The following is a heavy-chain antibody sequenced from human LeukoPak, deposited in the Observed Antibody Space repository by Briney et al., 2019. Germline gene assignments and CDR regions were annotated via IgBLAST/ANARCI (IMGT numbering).Heavy chain of an antibody. CDR1: GFTFSSYS. CDR3: ARGGYCSSTSCYYYYYYGMDV. CDR2: ISSSSSTI. V-gene: IGHV3-48*01. D-gene: IGHD2-2*01. J-gene: IGHJ6*02. Sequence: GGSLRLSCAASGFTFSSYSMNWVRQAPGKGLEWVSYISSSSSTIYYADSVKGRFTISRDNAKNSLYLQMNSLRAEDTAVYYCARGGYCSSTSCYYYYYYGMDVWGQGTTVTVSS.